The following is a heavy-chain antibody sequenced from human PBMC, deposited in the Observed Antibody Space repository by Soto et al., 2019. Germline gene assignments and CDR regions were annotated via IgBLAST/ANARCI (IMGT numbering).Heavy chain of an antibody. CDR2: IYYSGST. J-gene: IGHJ4*02. D-gene: IGHD3-10*01. CDR1: GGSISSGGYY. Sequence: SETLSLTCTVSGGSISSGGYYWSWIRQHPGKGLEWIGYIYYSGSTYYNPSLKSRVTISVDTSKNQFSLKLSSVTAADTAVYYCARGVRGVIITDPYFDDWGKGTLVTVSS. CDR3: ARGVRGVIITDPYFDD. V-gene: IGHV4-31*03.